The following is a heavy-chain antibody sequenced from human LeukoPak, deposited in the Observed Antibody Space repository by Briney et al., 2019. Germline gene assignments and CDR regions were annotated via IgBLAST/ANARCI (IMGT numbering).Heavy chain of an antibody. J-gene: IGHJ4*02. CDR3: VRESEYYFDHSASFDY. CDR2: MSSDGNAM. CDR1: GFTFTAFL. V-gene: IGHV3-30-3*01. D-gene: IGHD3-22*01. Sequence: GRSLRLSCAASGFTFTAFLIHWVRQAPGKGLEWVAVMSSDGNAMFYADSVKGRFTISRDNSKNTLYLQMNSLRAEDTAVYYCVRESEYYFDHSASFDYWGQGTLVTVSS.